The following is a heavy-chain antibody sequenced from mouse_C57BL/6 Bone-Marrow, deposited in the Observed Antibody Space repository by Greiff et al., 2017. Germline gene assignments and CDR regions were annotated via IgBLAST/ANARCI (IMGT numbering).Heavy chain of an antibody. Sequence: QVQLQQPGAELVKPGASVKLSCKASGYTFTSYWMHWVKQRPGQGLEWIGMIHPNSGSTNYNEKFKSKATLTVDKSSSTAYMQLSSLTSEDSAVYYCARPLYYGSSSWFAYGGQGTLVTVSA. CDR1: GYTFTSYW. CDR2: IHPNSGST. CDR3: ARPLYYGSSSWFAY. V-gene: IGHV1-64*01. J-gene: IGHJ3*01. D-gene: IGHD1-1*01.